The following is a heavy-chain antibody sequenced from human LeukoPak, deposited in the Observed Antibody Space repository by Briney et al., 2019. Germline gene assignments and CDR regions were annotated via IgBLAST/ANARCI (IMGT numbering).Heavy chain of an antibody. CDR2: ISYDGSNK. J-gene: IGHJ6*02. CDR1: GFTFSSYA. CDR3: ARSSEFDILTGYYTPNYGMDV. V-gene: IGHV3-30*04. Sequence: PGGSLRLSCAASGFTFSSYAMHWVRQAPGKGLEWVAVISYDGSNKYYADSVKGRFTISRDNSKNTLYLQMNSLRAEDTAVYYCARSSEFDILTGYYTPNYGMDVWGQGTTVTVSS. D-gene: IGHD3-9*01.